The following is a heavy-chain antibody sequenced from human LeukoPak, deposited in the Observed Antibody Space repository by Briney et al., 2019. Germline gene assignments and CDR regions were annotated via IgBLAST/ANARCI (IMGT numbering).Heavy chain of an antibody. J-gene: IGHJ4*02. V-gene: IGHV4-59*08. CDR3: ARLCSGYRILDY. D-gene: IGHD3-22*01. CDR2: IYYSGST. Sequence: SETLSLTCTVSGGSISSYYWSWIRQPPVKGLEWIGYIYYSGSTNYNPSLKSRVTISVDTSKNQFSLKLSSVTAADTALYYCARLCSGYRILDYWGQGTLVTVSS. CDR1: GGSISSYY.